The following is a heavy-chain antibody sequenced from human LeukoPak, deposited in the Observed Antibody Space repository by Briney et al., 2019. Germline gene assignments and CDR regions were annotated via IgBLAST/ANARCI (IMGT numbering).Heavy chain of an antibody. Sequence: GGSLRLSCAASGFTFSNYAIHWIRQAPGKGLESVSAIKSNGDTTYYAYSVKGRFTISRDNSKNTVYLQMGSLRAEDMAVYYCARVRIAAAAPYFDYWGQGTLVTVAS. CDR1: GFTFSNYA. V-gene: IGHV3-64*01. D-gene: IGHD6-13*01. J-gene: IGHJ4*02. CDR3: ARVRIAAAAPYFDY. CDR2: IKSNGDTT.